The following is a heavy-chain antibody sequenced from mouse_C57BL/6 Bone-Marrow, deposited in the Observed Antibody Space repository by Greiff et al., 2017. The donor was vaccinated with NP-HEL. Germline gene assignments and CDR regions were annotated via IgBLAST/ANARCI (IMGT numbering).Heavy chain of an antibody. Sequence: EVQLQESGTVLARPGASVKMSCKTSGYTFTSYWMHWVKQRPGQGLEWIGAIYPGNSDTSYNQKFKGKATLTAVTSASPAYMALRSLTNEDSAVYYSTSPFMTTVVGEAMDYWGQGTSVTVSS. CDR3: TSPFMTTVVGEAMDY. J-gene: IGHJ4*01. V-gene: IGHV1-5*01. CDR2: IYPGNSDT. D-gene: IGHD1-1*01. CDR1: GYTFTSYW.